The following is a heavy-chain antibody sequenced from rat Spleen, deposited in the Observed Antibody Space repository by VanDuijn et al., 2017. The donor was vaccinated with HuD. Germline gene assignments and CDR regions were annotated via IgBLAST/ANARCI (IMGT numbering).Heavy chain of an antibody. J-gene: IGHJ2*01. CDR3: ARGYDGYGDY. D-gene: IGHD1-12*03. CDR1: GHTFNNYW. V-gene: IGHV5-7*01. CDR2: ISYDGSST. Sequence: EVRLVESGGGLVQPGRSLKLSCVASGHTFNNYWMSWIRQAPKKGLEWVATISYDGSSTYYRDSVKGRFTISRDNAKNTLFLQMDSLRSEDTATYYCARGYDGYGDYWGQGVMVTVSS.